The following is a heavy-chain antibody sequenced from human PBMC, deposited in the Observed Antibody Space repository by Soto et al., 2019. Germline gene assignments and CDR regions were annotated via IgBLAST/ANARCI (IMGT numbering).Heavy chain of an antibody. D-gene: IGHD2-21*01. CDR3: AKDRVVVVALYGMDV. CDR1: GFTFSSYV. CDR2: ISYDGSNK. Sequence: GGSLRLSCGASGFTFSSYVMHWVRQAPGKGLEWVAVISYDGSNKYYADSVKGRFTISRDNSKNTLYLQMNSLRAEDTAVYYCAKDRVVVVALYGMDVWGQGATVTVSS. J-gene: IGHJ6*02. V-gene: IGHV3-30*18.